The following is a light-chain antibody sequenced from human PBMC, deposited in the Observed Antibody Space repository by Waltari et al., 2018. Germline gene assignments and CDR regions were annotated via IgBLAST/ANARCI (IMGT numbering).Light chain of an antibody. CDR3: QQANNFPLT. J-gene: IGKJ4*01. V-gene: IGKV1-12*01. Sequence: DIQMTQSPSSVSASVGDRVTITCRASQGIARSLAWYQQKPGKAPKLLIYDAFGLQSGVPSRFSGSGSGTYFTLTITSLQPEDFATYYCQQANNFPLTFGGGTKVEIK. CDR2: DAF. CDR1: QGIARS.